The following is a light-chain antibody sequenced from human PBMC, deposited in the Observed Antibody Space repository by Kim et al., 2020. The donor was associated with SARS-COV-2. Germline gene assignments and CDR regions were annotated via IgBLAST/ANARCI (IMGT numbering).Light chain of an antibody. CDR1: SSNIGSNT. Sequence: GQRVHISCSGSSSNIGSNTVNWYQQLPRTAPKLLIYSNNPRPSGVPDRFSGSKSGPSASLAISGLQSEDEADYYCAAWDDSLNGWVFGGGTQLTVL. J-gene: IGLJ3*02. V-gene: IGLV1-44*01. CDR3: AAWDDSLNGWV. CDR2: SNN.